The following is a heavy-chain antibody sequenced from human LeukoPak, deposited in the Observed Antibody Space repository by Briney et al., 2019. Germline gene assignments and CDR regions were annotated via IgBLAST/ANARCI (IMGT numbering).Heavy chain of an antibody. CDR1: GYIFTSYA. J-gene: IGHJ4*02. Sequence: ASVKVSCKASGYIFTSYAMNWVRQAPGQGLEWMGWINTNTGNPTYAQGFTGRFVFSLDTSVSTAYLQISSLKAEDTAVYYCASVATREGSDYWGQGTLVTVSS. CDR3: ASVATREGSDY. D-gene: IGHD5-24*01. V-gene: IGHV7-4-1*02. CDR2: INTNTGNP.